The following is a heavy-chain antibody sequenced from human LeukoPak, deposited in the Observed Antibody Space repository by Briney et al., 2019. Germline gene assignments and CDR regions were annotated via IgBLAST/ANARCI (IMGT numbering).Heavy chain of an antibody. Sequence: PGGSLRLSCAASGFTFSSYSMNWVRQAPGKGLEWVSYISSSSSTIYYADSVKGRFTISRDNAKNSLYLQMNSLRAEDTAVYYCARDVVGGATILWFDPWGQGTLVTVSS. D-gene: IGHD1-26*01. V-gene: IGHV3-48*01. CDR1: GFTFSSYS. J-gene: IGHJ5*02. CDR3: ARDVVGGATILWFDP. CDR2: ISSSSSTI.